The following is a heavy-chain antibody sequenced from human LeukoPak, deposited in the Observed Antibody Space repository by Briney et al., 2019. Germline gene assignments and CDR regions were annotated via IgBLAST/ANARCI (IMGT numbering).Heavy chain of an antibody. CDR2: IYTSGST. Sequence: SETLSLTCTVSGGSISSYYWSWIRQPAGKGLEWIGRIYTSGSTNYNPSLKSRVTMSVDTSKNQFSLKLSSVTAADTAVYYCARDLYCSSTSCTNYYYYMDVWGKGTTVTVSS. V-gene: IGHV4-4*07. CDR1: GGSISSYY. CDR3: ARDLYCSSTSCTNYYYYMDV. J-gene: IGHJ6*03. D-gene: IGHD2-2*01.